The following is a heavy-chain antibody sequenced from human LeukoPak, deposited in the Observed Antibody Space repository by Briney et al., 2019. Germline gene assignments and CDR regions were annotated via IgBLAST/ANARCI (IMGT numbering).Heavy chain of an antibody. J-gene: IGHJ4*02. Sequence: PGGSLRLSCAASGFTFSSYGMSWVRQAPGKGLEWVSAISGSGGSTYYADSVKGRFTISRDNSKNTLYLQMNSLRAEDTAVYYCAKDAYGSGSYYSMYYFDYWGQGTLVTVSS. V-gene: IGHV3-23*01. CDR2: ISGSGGST. CDR1: GFTFSSYG. D-gene: IGHD3-10*01. CDR3: AKDAYGSGSYYSMYYFDY.